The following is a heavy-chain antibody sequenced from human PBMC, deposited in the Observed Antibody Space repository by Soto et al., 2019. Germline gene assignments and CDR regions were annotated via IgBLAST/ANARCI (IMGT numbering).Heavy chain of an antibody. CDR2: ISGSGYNT. J-gene: IGHJ6*02. V-gene: IGHV3-23*01. CDR3: AKDKAYNNWSWNINYCHYGLDV. Sequence: GGSLRLSCAASGFIFSNYAMSWVRQAPGKGLEWVSAISGSGYNTYYADSVKGRFTISRDNTKNTLYLQMNSLRAEDTAVFYCAKDKAYNNWSWNINYCHYGLDVWGQGTTVTVSS. CDR1: GFIFSNYA. D-gene: IGHD1-1*01.